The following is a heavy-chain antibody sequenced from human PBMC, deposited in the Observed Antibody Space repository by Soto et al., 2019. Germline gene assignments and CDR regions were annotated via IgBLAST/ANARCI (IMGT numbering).Heavy chain of an antibody. CDR2: IYDSGKT. CDR3: ARGWWEREGYLMDV. CDR1: GDSINNYY. D-gene: IGHD1-26*01. Sequence: SENPSLPRNFSGDSINNYYWNWVPQPPGKGLEWIGHIYDSGKTYSNPSLKSQVTISVDTSKSQFSLKLTSVTAADTAVYYCARGWWEREGYLMDVWGQGTTVTVSS. V-gene: IGHV4-4*09. J-gene: IGHJ6*02.